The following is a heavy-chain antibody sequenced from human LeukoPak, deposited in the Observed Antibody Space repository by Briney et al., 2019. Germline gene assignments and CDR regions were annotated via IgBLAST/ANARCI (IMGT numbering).Heavy chain of an antibody. CDR3: VTGPYGWSRVGSHTWFDS. V-gene: IGHV3-66*01. Sequence: GGSLRLSCAASGFTVSSKYMSWVRQAPGKGLEWVSVIYSGGSTYYADSVKGRFTISRDNSKNTLYLQMNSLRTEDTAVFYCVTGPYGWSRVGSHTWFDSWGQGTLVTVSS. D-gene: IGHD1-26*01. CDR1: GFTVSSKY. J-gene: IGHJ5*01. CDR2: IYSGGST.